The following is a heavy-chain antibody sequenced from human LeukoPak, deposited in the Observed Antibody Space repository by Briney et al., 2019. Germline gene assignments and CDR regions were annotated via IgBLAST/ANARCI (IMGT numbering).Heavy chain of an antibody. CDR1: GFTFSSYS. CDR2: ISSSSSYI. CDR3: AREPLTYGSGTPGAFDI. Sequence: GGSLRLSCAASGFTFSSYSMNWVRQAPGKGLEWVSSISSSSSYIYYADSVKGRFTISRDNAKNSLYLQMNSLRAEDTAVYYCAREPLTYGSGTPGAFDIWGQGTMVTVSS. V-gene: IGHV3-21*01. D-gene: IGHD3-10*01. J-gene: IGHJ3*02.